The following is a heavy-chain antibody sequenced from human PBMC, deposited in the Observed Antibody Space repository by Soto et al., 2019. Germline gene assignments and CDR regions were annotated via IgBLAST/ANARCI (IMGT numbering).Heavy chain of an antibody. CDR1: GFNFSAYS. CDR3: ARGHSYCGSSSCLRWFDP. V-gene: IGHV3-21*01. CDR2: ISSSSNYK. J-gene: IGHJ5*02. Sequence: EVQVVESGGGLVKPGGSLRLSCAASGFNFSAYSMNWVRQAPGKGLEWVSSISSSSNYKYYADSVKGRFTMSRDNARNSLYLQMNSLRAEDTAVYYCARGHSYCGSSSCLRWFDPWGQGALVTVSS. D-gene: IGHD2-2*01.